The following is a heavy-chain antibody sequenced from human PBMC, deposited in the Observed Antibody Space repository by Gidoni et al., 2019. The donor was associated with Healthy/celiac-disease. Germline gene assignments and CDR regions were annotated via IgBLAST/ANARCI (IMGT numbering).Heavy chain of an antibody. CDR1: GGSFRGYY. D-gene: IGHD1-26*01. V-gene: IGHV4-34*01. CDR3: ARGPRYGMIVGPFGY. J-gene: IGHJ4*02. CDR2: INHRGST. Sequence: QVQLQQWGAGLLKPSETLSLTCAVSGGSFRGYYWSWIRQPPGKGLEGIGEINHRGSTNYNPSLKSRVTISVDTSKNQFSLKLSSVTAADTAVYYCARGPRYGMIVGPFGYWGQGTLVTVSS.